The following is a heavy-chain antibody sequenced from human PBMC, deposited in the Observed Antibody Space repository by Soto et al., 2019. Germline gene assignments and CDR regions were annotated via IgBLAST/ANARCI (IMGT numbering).Heavy chain of an antibody. Sequence: QVQLQQWGAGLLKPSETLSLTCAVYGGSFSGYYWSWIRQPPGKGLGWIGEINHSGSTNYNPSLKRRVPLAVETSKNKFSRKLSSVTAADTDVYYCARGFPHGRDYYASSGSPYYFDYWGQGTLVTVSS. V-gene: IGHV4-34*01. D-gene: IGHD3-22*01. CDR2: INHSGST. CDR1: GGSFSGYY. J-gene: IGHJ4*02. CDR3: ARGFPHGRDYYASSGSPYYFDY.